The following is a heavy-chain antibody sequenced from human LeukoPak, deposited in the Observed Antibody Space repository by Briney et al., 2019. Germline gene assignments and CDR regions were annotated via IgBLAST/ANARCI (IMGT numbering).Heavy chain of an antibody. CDR3: AREMVATASYYYYYYYMDV. CDR1: GFTFSDYT. CDR2: ISYDGSNT. V-gene: IGHV3-30-3*01. D-gene: IGHD2-15*01. J-gene: IGHJ6*03. Sequence: GGSLRLSCAASGFTFSDYTMHWVRQAPGKGLEWVALISYDGSNTYHTDSVKGRFTISRDNAKNSVYLQMNSLRAEDTAVYYCAREMVATASYYYYYYYMDVWGKGTAVTVSS.